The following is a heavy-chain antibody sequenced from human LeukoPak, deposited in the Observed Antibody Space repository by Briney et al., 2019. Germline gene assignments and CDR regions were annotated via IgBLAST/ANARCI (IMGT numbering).Heavy chain of an antibody. V-gene: IGHV3-20*04. CDR1: GFTFDDYG. CDR3: ARGSVAGTFDY. Sequence: PGGSLRLSCAASGFTFDDYGMSWVRQAPGKGLEWVSGINWNGGSTGYADSVKGRFTISRDNAQNSLYLQMNSPRAEDTALYYCARGSVAGTFDYWGQGTLVTVFS. J-gene: IGHJ4*02. D-gene: IGHD6-19*01. CDR2: INWNGGST.